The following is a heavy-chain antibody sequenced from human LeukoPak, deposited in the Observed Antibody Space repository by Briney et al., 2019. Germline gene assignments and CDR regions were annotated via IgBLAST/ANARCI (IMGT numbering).Heavy chain of an antibody. D-gene: IGHD6-6*01. Sequence: SETLSLTCTVSGGSISSSSYYWGWIRQPPGKGLEWIGSIYYSGSTYYNPSLKSRVTISVDTSKNQFSLKLNSVTAADTAVYYCAGLYIAARGNWFDPWGQGTLVTVSS. CDR3: AGLYIAARGNWFDP. CDR2: IYYSGST. CDR1: GGSISSSSYY. J-gene: IGHJ5*02. V-gene: IGHV4-39*07.